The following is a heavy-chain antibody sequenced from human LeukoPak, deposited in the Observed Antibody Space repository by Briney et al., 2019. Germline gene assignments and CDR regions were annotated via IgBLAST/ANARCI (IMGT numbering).Heavy chain of an antibody. CDR3: ARDDGYYDNSGYHNNLLFDY. J-gene: IGHJ4*02. D-gene: IGHD3-22*01. V-gene: IGHV3-48*02. CDR1: GFTFSSHS. CDR2: ISSSSGTI. Sequence: GRSLRLSCVASGFTFSSHSMNWVRQAPGKGLDWISYISSSSGTIYYADSVKRRFTLSRDNAKNSLYLQMAGLTDEDTAVYYCARDDGYYDNSGYHNNLLFDYWGQGTLVTVSS.